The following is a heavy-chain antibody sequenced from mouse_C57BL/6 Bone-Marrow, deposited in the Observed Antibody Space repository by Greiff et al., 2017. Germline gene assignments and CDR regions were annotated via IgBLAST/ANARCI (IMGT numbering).Heavy chain of an antibody. V-gene: IGHV1-81*01. CDR3: ARKGIYGSIYYFDY. J-gene: IGHJ2*01. D-gene: IGHD1-1*01. CDR1: GYTFTSYG. Sequence: VQLQQSGAELARPGASVKLSCKASGYTFTSYGISWVKQRTGQGLEWIGEIYPRSGNTYYNEKFKGQATLTADKSSSPAYMELRSLTSEDSAVYFCARKGIYGSIYYFDYWGQGTTLTVSS. CDR2: IYPRSGNT.